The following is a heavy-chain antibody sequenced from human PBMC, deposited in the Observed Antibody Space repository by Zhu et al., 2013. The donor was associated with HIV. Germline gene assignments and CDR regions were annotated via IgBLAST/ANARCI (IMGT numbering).Heavy chain of an antibody. J-gene: IGHJ3*02. CDR2: ISAYNGNT. Sequence: QVQLVQSGAEVKKPGASVKVSCKASGYTFTSYGISWVRQAPGQGLEWMGWISAYNGNTNYAQKLQGRVTMTTDTSTSTAYMELRSLRSDDTAVYYCARWVSYDSSGYKRYAFDIWGQGTMVTVSS. D-gene: IGHD3-22*01. V-gene: IGHV1-18*01. CDR3: ARWVSYDSSGYKRYAFDI. CDR1: GYTFTSYG.